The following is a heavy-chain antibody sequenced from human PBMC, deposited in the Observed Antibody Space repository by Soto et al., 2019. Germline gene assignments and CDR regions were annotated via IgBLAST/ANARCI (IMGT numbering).Heavy chain of an antibody. CDR2: IIPIFGTA. J-gene: IGHJ4*02. CDR3: ASSDQVAAAGRPHFDY. D-gene: IGHD6-13*01. V-gene: IGHV1-69*13. CDR1: GGTFSSYA. Sequence: SVKVSCKASGGTFSSYAISWVRQAPGQGLEWMGGIIPIFGTANYAQKFQGRVTITADESTSTAYVELSSLRSEDTAVYYCASSDQVAAAGRPHFDYWGQGTLVTVSS.